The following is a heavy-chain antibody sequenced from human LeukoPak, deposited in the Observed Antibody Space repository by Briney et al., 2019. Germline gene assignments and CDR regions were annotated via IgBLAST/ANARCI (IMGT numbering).Heavy chain of an antibody. CDR2: ISYDGSNK. CDR3: AKGPWRYDFWSGCYPHGMDV. Sequence: GGSLRLSCAASGFTFSSYAMHWVRQAPGKGLEWVAVISYDGSNKYYADSVKGRFTISRDNSKNTLYLQMNSLRAEDTAVYYCAKGPWRYDFWSGCYPHGMDVWGQGTTVTVSS. V-gene: IGHV3-30-3*01. J-gene: IGHJ6*02. CDR1: GFTFSSYA. D-gene: IGHD3-3*01.